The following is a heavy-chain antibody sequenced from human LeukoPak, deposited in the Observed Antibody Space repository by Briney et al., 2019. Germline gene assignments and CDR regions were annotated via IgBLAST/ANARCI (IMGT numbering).Heavy chain of an antibody. Sequence: GGSLRLSCAASGFTFSSYSMNWVRQAPGKGLEWVSYVSSCSSTIYYADSVKGRFTISRDNAKNSLYLQMNSLRAEDTAVYYCAREYTSDAFDIWGQGTVVTVSS. CDR2: VSSCSSTI. J-gene: IGHJ3*02. CDR1: GFTFSSYS. D-gene: IGHD2-2*01. V-gene: IGHV3-48*04. CDR3: AREYTSDAFDI.